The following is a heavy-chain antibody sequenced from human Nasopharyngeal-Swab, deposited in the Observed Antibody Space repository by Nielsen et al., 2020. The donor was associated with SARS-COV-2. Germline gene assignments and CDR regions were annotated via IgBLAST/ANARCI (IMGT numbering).Heavy chain of an antibody. CDR2: IYHSGST. CDR3: ARGGSSSWYYYYYGMDV. D-gene: IGHD6-13*01. V-gene: IGHV4-30-2*01. J-gene: IGHJ6*02. CDR1: GGSISSGGYS. Sequence: LRLSCAVSGGSISSGGYSWSWIRQPPGKGLEWIGYIYHSGSTYYNPSLKSRVTISVDTSKNQFSLKLSSVTAADTAVYYCARGGSSSWYYYYYGMDVWGQGTTVTVSS.